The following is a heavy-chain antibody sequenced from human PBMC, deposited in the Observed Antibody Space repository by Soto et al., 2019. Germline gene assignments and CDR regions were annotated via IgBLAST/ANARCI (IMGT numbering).Heavy chain of an antibody. J-gene: IGHJ5*02. CDR3: ARVNNYDSGGVYWFDP. CDR1: GGSVSIGSFN. Sequence: PSDTLALTSTVSGGSVSIGSFNWSWIWQPPGKGLEWIAYIYYSGSTNYNPPLKSRVTITGDTSQNQFSLKLSCLTAADTAVYYCARVNNYDSGGVYWFDPWGQGTLVTVS. CDR2: IYYSGST. D-gene: IGHD3-22*01. V-gene: IGHV4-61*01.